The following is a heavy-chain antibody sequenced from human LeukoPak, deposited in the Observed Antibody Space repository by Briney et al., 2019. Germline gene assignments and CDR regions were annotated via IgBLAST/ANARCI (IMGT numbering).Heavy chain of an antibody. CDR1: RFTFSSYW. V-gene: IGHV3-74*01. J-gene: IGHJ6*04. CDR2: INSDGSST. D-gene: IGHD6-13*01. CDR3: ARGGAVAGIMDV. Sequence: GGSLRLSCAASRFTFSSYWMHGVRQAPGKGLVWVSRINSDGSSTTYADSVKGRFTISRDNAKNTLYLQVNSLRAEDTAVYYCARGGAVAGIMDVWGKGTTVTVSS.